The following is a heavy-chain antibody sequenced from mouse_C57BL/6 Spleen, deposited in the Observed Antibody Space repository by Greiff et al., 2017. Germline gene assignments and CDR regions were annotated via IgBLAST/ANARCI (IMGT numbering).Heavy chain of an antibody. D-gene: IGHD2-1*01. Sequence: EVKLMESGGDLVKPGGSLKLSCAASGFTFSSYGMSWVRQTPDKRLEWVATISSGGSYTYYPDSVKGRFTISRDNAKNTLYLQMSSLKSEDTAMYYCASHPLGNYGGSYYFDYWGQGTTLTVSS. CDR2: ISSGGSYT. V-gene: IGHV5-6*01. CDR1: GFTFSSYG. CDR3: ASHPLGNYGGSYYFDY. J-gene: IGHJ2*01.